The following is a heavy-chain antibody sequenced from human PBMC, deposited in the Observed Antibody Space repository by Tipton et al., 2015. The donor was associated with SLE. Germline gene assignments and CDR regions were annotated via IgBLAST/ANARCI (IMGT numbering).Heavy chain of an antibody. CDR3: ANQNWNYYF. CDR2: VSHRGTT. CDR1: GGTSRDYF. V-gene: IGHV4-34*08. J-gene: IGHJ4*02. Sequence: TLSLTCAVYGGTSRDYFWRWIRQPPGKGPEWIGEVSHRGTTNYHPSLDSRVTISLDRFNKQFTLKMTSVTAADTAVYYCANQNWNYYFWGQGNLVTVSS. D-gene: IGHD1-7*01.